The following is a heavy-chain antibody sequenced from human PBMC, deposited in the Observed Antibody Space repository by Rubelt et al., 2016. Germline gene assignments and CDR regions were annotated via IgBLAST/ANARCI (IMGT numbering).Heavy chain of an antibody. Sequence: QVQLVQSGAEVKKPGASVKVSCKASGYTFTNYGMPLVRQAPGPRLEWMGWIDAGNGDTKYSQKLKDRVSMTRDASANTAYMELSSLRSEDTAVYYCARANHGDYEDYWGQGTLVTVSS. CDR3: ARANHGDYEDY. V-gene: IGHV1-3*01. D-gene: IGHD4-17*01. CDR1: GYTFTNYG. CDR2: IDAGNGDT. J-gene: IGHJ4*02.